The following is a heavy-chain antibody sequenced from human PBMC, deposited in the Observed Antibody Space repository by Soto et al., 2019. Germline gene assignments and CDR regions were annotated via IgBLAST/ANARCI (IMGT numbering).Heavy chain of an antibody. CDR3: ARPFLEWLYDAFHI. J-gene: IGHJ3*02. Sequence: QVQLVQSGAEVKKPGSSVKVSCKASGGTFNSYAISWVRQAPGQGLEWMGGVIPLYGTPNYAQKFQGRVTITADKSTSTGYMELSSLTSEDTAVYYWARPFLEWLYDAFHIWGQGTMVTVSP. D-gene: IGHD3-3*01. V-gene: IGHV1-69*06. CDR1: GGTFNSYA. CDR2: VIPLYGTP.